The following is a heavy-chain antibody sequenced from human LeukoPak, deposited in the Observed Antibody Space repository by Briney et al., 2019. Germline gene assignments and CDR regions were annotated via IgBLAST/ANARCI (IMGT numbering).Heavy chain of an antibody. CDR3: AKGGRYFDWSEK. J-gene: IGHJ4*02. D-gene: IGHD3-9*01. CDR1: GFTFSSYA. CDR2: ISGSGGST. Sequence: PGGSLRLSCAASGFTFSSYAMSWVRQAPGKGLEWVSAISGSGGSTYYADSVKGRFTISRDNSKNTLYLQMDSLRAEDTAIYYCAKGGRYFDWSEKWGQGILVTVSA. V-gene: IGHV3-23*01.